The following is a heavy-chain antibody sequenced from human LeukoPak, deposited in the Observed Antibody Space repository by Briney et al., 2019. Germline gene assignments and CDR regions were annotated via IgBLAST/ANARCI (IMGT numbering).Heavy chain of an antibody. V-gene: IGHV3-66*01. CDR3: AREPDYYGSGSYGDNY. J-gene: IGHJ4*02. D-gene: IGHD3-10*01. CDR2: IYSGGST. Sequence: GGSLRLSCAASGFTVSSNYMSWVRQAPGKGLEWVSVIYSGGSTYYADSVKGRFTISRDNSKNTLYLQMNSLRAEDTAGYYCAREPDYYGSGSYGDNYWGQGTLVTVSS. CDR1: GFTVSSNY.